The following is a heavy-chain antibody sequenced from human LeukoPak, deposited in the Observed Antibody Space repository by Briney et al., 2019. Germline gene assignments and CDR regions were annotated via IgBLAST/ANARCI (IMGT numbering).Heavy chain of an antibody. CDR3: AKDQIRVVAASYWYFDL. CDR1: GFTFSSYG. D-gene: IGHD2-15*01. V-gene: IGHV3-30*02. CDR2: IRYDGSNK. Sequence: GGSLRLSCAASGFTFSSYGMHWVRQAPGKGLEWVAFIRYDGSNKYYADSVKGRFTISRDNSKNTLYLQMNSLRAEDTAVYYCAKDQIRVVAASYWYFDLWGRGTLVTVSS. J-gene: IGHJ2*01.